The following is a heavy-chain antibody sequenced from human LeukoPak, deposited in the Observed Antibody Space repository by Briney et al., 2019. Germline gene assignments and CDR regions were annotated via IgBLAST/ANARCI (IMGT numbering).Heavy chain of an antibody. Sequence: PGGSLRLSCAGSGFPFSSHGMNWVRQAPGKGLEWVANINLDGSQKYYVDSLKGRFTISRDNAKNSLYLQMNSLRAEDTAVYYCARDVDYANPRHDYWGQGTLVTVSS. D-gene: IGHD4/OR15-4a*01. J-gene: IGHJ4*02. CDR2: INLDGSQK. CDR1: GFPFSSHG. V-gene: IGHV3-7*01. CDR3: ARDVDYANPRHDY.